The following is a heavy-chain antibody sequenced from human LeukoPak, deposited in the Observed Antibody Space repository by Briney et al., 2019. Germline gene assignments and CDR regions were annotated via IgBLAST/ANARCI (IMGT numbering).Heavy chain of an antibody. CDR1: GDSVSSNKAA. D-gene: IGHD3-10*01. CDR2: AYYDSQWYR. J-gene: IGHJ4*02. V-gene: IGHV6-1*01. CDR3: ARNYYGSGSYYTLDS. Sequence: SQTLSLTCTISGDSVSSNKAAWNWIRQSPSRGLEWLGRAYYDSQWYRDYAVSVKSRMTVNPDTSKNRFSLHLNSVTPEDTAVYYCARNYYGSGSYYTLDSWGPGTLVTVSS.